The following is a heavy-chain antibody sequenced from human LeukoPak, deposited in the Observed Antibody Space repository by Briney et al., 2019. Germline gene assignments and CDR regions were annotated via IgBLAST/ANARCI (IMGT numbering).Heavy chain of an antibody. V-gene: IGHV4-59*01. J-gene: IGHJ4*02. CDR2: IYYSGST. CDR3: ARADFWSGYYNYFDY. D-gene: IGHD3-3*01. CDR1: GGSISSYY. Sequence: SETLSLTCTVSGGSISSYYWSWIRQPPGKGLEWIGYIYYSGSTNYNPALKSRVTISVDTSKNQFSLKLSSVTAADTAVYSCARADFWSGYYNYFDYSGQGTLVTVSS.